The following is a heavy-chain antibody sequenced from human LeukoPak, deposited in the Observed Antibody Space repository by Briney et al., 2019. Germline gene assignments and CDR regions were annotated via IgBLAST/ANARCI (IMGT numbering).Heavy chain of an antibody. D-gene: IGHD4-17*01. V-gene: IGHV3-23*01. Sequence: QPGGSLRLSCAASGFTFSNSAMTWVRQAPGKGLEWVSTISGSGGNTYYADSVKGRFTISRDNSKNTLYLQMNSLRAEDTAVYYCAKDPTTVTTKWFVSAFDIWGQGTMVTVSS. CDR3: AKDPTTVTTKWFVSAFDI. J-gene: IGHJ3*02. CDR2: ISGSGGNT. CDR1: GFTFSNSA.